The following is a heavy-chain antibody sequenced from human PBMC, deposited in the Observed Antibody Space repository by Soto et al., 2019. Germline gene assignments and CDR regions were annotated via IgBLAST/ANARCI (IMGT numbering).Heavy chain of an antibody. CDR1: GGSISSGGYY. Sequence: SETLSLTCTVSGGSISSGGYYWSWIRQHPGKGLEWIGYIYYSGSTYYNPSLKSRVTISVDTSKNQFSLKLSSVTAADTAVYYCARDQGESCTNGVCYYFDYWGQGTLVTVFS. J-gene: IGHJ4*02. CDR3: ARDQGESCTNGVCYYFDY. D-gene: IGHD2-8*01. V-gene: IGHV4-31*02. CDR2: IYYSGST.